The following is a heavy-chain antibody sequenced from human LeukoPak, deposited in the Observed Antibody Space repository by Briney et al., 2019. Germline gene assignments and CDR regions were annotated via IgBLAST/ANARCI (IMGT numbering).Heavy chain of an antibody. CDR3: AKQSFYAPPYCFDY. Sequence: GGSLRLSCAASGFTFSSYAMSWVRQAPGKGLEWVSDISGSGRNTYYADSVKGRFTISRDKSKNTLYLQMNSLGAEDTAVYYCAKQSFYAPPYCFDYWGQGTLVTVSS. D-gene: IGHD2-15*01. V-gene: IGHV3-23*01. CDR1: GFTFSSYA. CDR2: ISGSGRNT. J-gene: IGHJ4*02.